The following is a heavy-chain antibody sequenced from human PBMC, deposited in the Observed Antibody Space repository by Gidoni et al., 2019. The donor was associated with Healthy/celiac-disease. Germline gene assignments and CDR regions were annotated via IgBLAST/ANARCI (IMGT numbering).Heavy chain of an antibody. J-gene: IGHJ5*02. CDR3: ARDYGWLPSNWFDP. Sequence: QLQLQESGPGLVKPSETLSLTCTVPGGSISSSSYYWGWIRQPPGKGLEWIGSIYYSGSTYYNPSLQSRVTLSVDTSKTQFSLKLSSVTAADTAVYSCARDYGWLPSNWFDPWGQGTLVTVSS. D-gene: IGHD6-19*01. V-gene: IGHV4-39*07. CDR2: IYYSGST. CDR1: GGSISSSSYY.